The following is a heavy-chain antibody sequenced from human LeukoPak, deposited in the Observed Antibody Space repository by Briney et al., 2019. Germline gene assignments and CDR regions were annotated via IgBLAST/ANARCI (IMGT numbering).Heavy chain of an antibody. CDR2: INHSGST. J-gene: IGHJ5*02. V-gene: IGHV4-34*01. CDR1: GGSFSGYY. Sequence: PSETLSLTCAVYGGSFSGYYWSWIRQPPGKGLEWIGEINHSGSTNYNPSLKSRVTISVDTSKNQFSLKLSSVTAADTAVNYCARGVRGSFFNWFDPWGQGTLVTVSS. D-gene: IGHD3-10*01. CDR3: ARGVRGSFFNWFDP.